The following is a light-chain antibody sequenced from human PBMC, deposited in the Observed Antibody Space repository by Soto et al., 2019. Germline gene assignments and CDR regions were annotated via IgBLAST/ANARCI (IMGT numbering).Light chain of an antibody. CDR3: SSYTSNIFF. CDR2: DVS. V-gene: IGLV2-14*03. CDR1: SSDIGDFDS. J-gene: IGLJ1*01. Sequence: QSALTQPASVSGYPGQSITISCTATSSDIGDFDSVSWYQQHPGKAPKLVIYDVSARPSGISDRFSGSWSGNTASLTISGLHTEDEADYYCSSYTSNIFFFGTGTKLTVL.